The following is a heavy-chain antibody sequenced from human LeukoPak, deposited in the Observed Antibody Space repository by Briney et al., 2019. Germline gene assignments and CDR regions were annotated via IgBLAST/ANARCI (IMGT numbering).Heavy chain of an antibody. J-gene: IGHJ4*02. D-gene: IGHD3-22*01. V-gene: IGHV1-18*01. CDR1: GYTFTSYG. CDR3: ARVGEDYDSSGYYYFDY. CDR2: ISAYNGNT. Sequence: ASVKVSCEASGYTFTSYGISWVRQAPGQGLEWMGWISAYNGNTNYAQKLQGRVTMTTDTSTSTAYMELRSLRSDDTAVYYCARVGEDYDSSGYYYFDYWGQGTLVTVSS.